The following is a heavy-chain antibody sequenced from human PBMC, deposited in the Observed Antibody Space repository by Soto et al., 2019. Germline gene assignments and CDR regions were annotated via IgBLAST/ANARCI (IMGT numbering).Heavy chain of an antibody. J-gene: IGHJ4*02. D-gene: IGHD1-26*01. CDR3: ARGGSYDNFFDY. CDR1: GGSMSSNY. CDR2: IYYTGST. V-gene: IGHV4-59*01. Sequence: SESLSLACAVTGGSMSSNYCTWIRQSPGKGLEWIGYIYYTGSTKYNPSLKSRVTISLDTSKNQFSLRLTSVTSADTAVYYCARGGSYDNFFDYWGQGAQVTVSS.